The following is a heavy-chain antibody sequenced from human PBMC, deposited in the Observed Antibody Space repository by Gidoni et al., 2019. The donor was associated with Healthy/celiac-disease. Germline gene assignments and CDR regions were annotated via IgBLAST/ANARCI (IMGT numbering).Heavy chain of an antibody. V-gene: IGHV2-26*01. CDR3: ARLASKKTPHGAFDI. CDR2: ILSNDEK. Sequence: QVTLKESGPVLMKPTETLTLTCTVSGFSLSHARLGVGWIRPPPGKALEWLAHILSNDEKSYSTSLKSRITSSKDTSKSQVVRTMTKMDPGDTATYYCARLASKKTPHGAFDIGGQGTMVTVSS. D-gene: IGHD4-4*01. CDR1: GFSLSHARLG. J-gene: IGHJ3*02.